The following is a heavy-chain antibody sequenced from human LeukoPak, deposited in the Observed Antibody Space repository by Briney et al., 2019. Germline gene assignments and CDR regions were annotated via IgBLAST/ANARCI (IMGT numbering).Heavy chain of an antibody. CDR2: IFYSGFT. J-gene: IGHJ5*02. CDR1: GGSISSSSYY. D-gene: IGHD1-26*01. CDR3: ARDQAQLGAPGWFDP. V-gene: IGHV4-39*07. Sequence: SETLSLTCTVSGGSISSSSYYWGWIRQPPGKGLEWIGSIFYSGFTYYSPSLKSRVTISVDTSKNQFSLKLSSVTAADTAVYYCARDQAQLGAPGWFDPWGQGTLVTVSS.